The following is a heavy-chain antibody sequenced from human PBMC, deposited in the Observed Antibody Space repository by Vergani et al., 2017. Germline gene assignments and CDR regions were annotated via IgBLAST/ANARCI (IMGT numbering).Heavy chain of an antibody. D-gene: IGHD3-22*01. CDR2: IKSKTDGGTT. CDR1: GFTFSNAW. V-gene: IGHV3-15*01. J-gene: IGHJ4*02. CDR3: ARDQGYDSSGYYSD. Sequence: EVQLVESGGGLVKPGGSLRLSCAASGFTFSNAWMSWVRQAPGKGLEWVGRIKSKTDGGTTDYAAPVKGRFTISRDDSKNTLYLQMNSLRAEDTAVYYCARDQGYDSSGYYSDWGQGTLVTVSS.